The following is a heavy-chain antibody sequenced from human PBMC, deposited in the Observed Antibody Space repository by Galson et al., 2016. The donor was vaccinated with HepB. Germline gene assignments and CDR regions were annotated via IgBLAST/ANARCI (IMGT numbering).Heavy chain of an antibody. CDR2: ISGGGGGT. CDR3: AKGTDNWNQYYMDV. J-gene: IGHJ6*03. CDR1: GFTFSNYA. Sequence: SLRLSCAASGFTFSNYAMNWVRQAPGKGLEWVSGISGGGGGTYYAGSVKGRFTISRDNSKNTLYLQMNSLRAEDTAVYNCAKGTDNWNQYYMDVWGKGTTVTVSS. D-gene: IGHD1-20*01. V-gene: IGHV3-23*01.